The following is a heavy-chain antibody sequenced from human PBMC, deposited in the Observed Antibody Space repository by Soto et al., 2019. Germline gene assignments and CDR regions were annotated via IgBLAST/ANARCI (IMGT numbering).Heavy chain of an antibody. Sequence: QVQLQESGPGLVKPSETLSLTCTVSGGSVSSGSYYWSWIRQPPGKGLEWIGYIYYSGSTNYNPSLKSRXXIXVXXAKNQFSLKLSSVTAADTAVYYCARDTITFGGVTVWGQGTLVTVSS. CDR1: GGSVSSGSYY. J-gene: IGHJ4*02. CDR3: ARDTITFGGVTV. CDR2: IYYSGST. D-gene: IGHD3-16*02. V-gene: IGHV4-61*01.